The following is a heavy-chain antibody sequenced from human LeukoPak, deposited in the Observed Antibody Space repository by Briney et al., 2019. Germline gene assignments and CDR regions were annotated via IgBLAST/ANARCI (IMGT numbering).Heavy chain of an antibody. CDR1: GGSISSGDYY. D-gene: IGHD3-3*01. CDR2: IYYSRST. Sequence: SETLSLTCTVSGGSISSGDYYWSWIRQPPGKGLEWIGYIYYSRSTYYNPSLKSRVTISVDTSKNQFSLKLSSVTAADTAVYYCARAPQGFLEWRGPYFDYWGQGTLVTVSS. CDR3: ARAPQGFLEWRGPYFDY. V-gene: IGHV4-30-4*08. J-gene: IGHJ4*02.